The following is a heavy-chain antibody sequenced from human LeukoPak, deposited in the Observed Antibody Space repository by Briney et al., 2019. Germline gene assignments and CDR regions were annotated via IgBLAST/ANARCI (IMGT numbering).Heavy chain of an antibody. CDR1: GGSISSYY. D-gene: IGHD2-2*01. J-gene: IGHJ3*02. CDR2: IYYSGST. CDR3: ARVKYQLPPDAFDI. Sequence: SETLSLICTVSGGSISSYYWSWIRQPPGKGLEWIGYIYYSGSTNYNPSLKSRVTISVDTSKNQFSLKLSSVTAADTAVYYCARVKYQLPPDAFDIWGQGTMVTVSS. V-gene: IGHV4-59*01.